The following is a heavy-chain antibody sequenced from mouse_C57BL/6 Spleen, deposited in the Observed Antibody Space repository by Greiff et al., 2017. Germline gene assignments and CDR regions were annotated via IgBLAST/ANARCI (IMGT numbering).Heavy chain of an antibody. CDR3: ARDNYYGTDFDY. J-gene: IGHJ2*01. CDR2: TSDGGSYT. Sequence: EVMLVESGGGLVKPGGSLKLSCAASGFTFSSYAMSWVRQTPEKRLEWVATTSDGGSYTYYPDNVKGRFTISRDNAKNNLYLQMSHLKSEDTAMYYCARDNYYGTDFDYWGQGTTLTVSS. V-gene: IGHV5-4*01. CDR1: GFTFSSYA. D-gene: IGHD1-1*01.